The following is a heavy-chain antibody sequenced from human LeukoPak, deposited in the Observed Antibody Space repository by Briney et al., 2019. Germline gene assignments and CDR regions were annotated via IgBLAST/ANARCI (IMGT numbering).Heavy chain of an antibody. D-gene: IGHD3-10*01. J-gene: IGHJ5*02. V-gene: IGHV4-59*06. CDR1: GGSISSYY. CDR2: IHHSGSS. CDR3: ANYGSGSYRFDP. Sequence: SETLSLTCTVSGGSISSYYWSWIRQHPGKGLEWIGYIHHSGSSYYNPSLKSRVIISVDTSKNQFSLKLNSVTAADTAVYYCANYGSGSYRFDPWGQGTLVTVSS.